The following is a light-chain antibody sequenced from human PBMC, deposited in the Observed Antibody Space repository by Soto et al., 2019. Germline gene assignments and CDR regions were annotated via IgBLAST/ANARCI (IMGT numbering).Light chain of an antibody. Sequence: DIQLTQSPSTLSASVCDRVTITCLASQTISTWLAWYQDKPGKAPNLLIYDASTLMSGVPSRFSGSGSGTEFTLTISSLQPGDFATYYCQQSETYPLTFGQGTRLEI. J-gene: IGKJ5*01. CDR3: QQSETYPLT. CDR2: DAS. CDR1: QTISTW. V-gene: IGKV1-5*01.